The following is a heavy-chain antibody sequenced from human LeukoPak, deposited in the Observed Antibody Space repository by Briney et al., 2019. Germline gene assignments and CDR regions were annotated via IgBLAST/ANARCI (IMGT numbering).Heavy chain of an antibody. CDR1: GYVFTSYG. CDR2: ISAYNGHT. V-gene: IGHV1-18*01. J-gene: IGHJ4*02. CDR3: ARGFPNRYYYDSSGYYGYYFDY. D-gene: IGHD3-22*01. Sequence: ASVKVSCKASGYVFTSYGISWVRQAPGQGLEWMGWISAYNGHTNYAQKLQGRVTMTTDTSTSTAYMELRSLRSDDTAVYYCARGFPNRYYYDSSGYYGYYFDYWGQGTLVTVSS.